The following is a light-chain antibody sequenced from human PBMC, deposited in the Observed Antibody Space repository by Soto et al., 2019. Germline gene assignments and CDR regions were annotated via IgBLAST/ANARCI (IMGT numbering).Light chain of an antibody. V-gene: IGLV2-23*03. Sequence: QSALTQPASVSGSPGQSITISCTGTSSDVGSHNLVSWYQQHPGKAPKFIIYEGTKRPSGVSNRFSGSNSGNTASLTISGLQAEDEADYYCCSYAGSTTFVIFGGGTKLTVL. J-gene: IGLJ2*01. CDR3: CSYAGSTTFVI. CDR1: SSDVGSHNL. CDR2: EGT.